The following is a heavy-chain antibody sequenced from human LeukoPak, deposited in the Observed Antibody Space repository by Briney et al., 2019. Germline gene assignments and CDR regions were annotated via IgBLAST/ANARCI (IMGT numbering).Heavy chain of an antibody. Sequence: SETLSLTCTVSGGSISSSSYYWGWIRQPPGEGLEWIGSIYYSGSTYYNPSLKSRVTISVDTSKNQFSLKLSSVTAADTAVYYCARGYGYPHLVDYWGQGTLVTVSS. CDR3: ARGYGYPHLVDY. CDR1: GGSISSSSYY. D-gene: IGHD5-24*01. CDR2: IYYSGST. J-gene: IGHJ4*02. V-gene: IGHV4-39*07.